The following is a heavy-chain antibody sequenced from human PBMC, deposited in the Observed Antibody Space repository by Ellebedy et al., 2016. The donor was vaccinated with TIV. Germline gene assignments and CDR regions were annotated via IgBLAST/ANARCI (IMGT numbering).Heavy chain of an antibody. CDR2: INPNSGGT. CDR3: ARPSGHLFGESPEYYFDY. D-gene: IGHD3-10*02. V-gene: IGHV1-2*02. J-gene: IGHJ4*02. Sequence: ASVKVSCXASGYTFTGYYMHWVRQAPGQGLEWMGWINPNSGGTNYAQKFQGRVTMTRDTSISTAYMELSRLRSDDTAVYYCARPSGHLFGESPEYYFDYWGQGTLVTVSS. CDR1: GYTFTGYY.